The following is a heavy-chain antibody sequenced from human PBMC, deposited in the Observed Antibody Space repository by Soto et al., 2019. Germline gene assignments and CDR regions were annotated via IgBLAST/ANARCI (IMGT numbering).Heavy chain of an antibody. J-gene: IGHJ6*02. CDR3: AREPYCTNGVCYESHYHYYYGMDV. CDR2: IYTSGST. Sequence: XATLSLTCTVSGASISSYYWSWIRQPAGKGLEWIGRIYTSGSTNYNPSLKSRVTMSVDTSKNQFSLKLSSVTAADTAVYYCAREPYCTNGVCYESHYHYYYGMDVWGQGTTVTVSS. D-gene: IGHD2-8*01. V-gene: IGHV4-4*07. CDR1: GASISSYY.